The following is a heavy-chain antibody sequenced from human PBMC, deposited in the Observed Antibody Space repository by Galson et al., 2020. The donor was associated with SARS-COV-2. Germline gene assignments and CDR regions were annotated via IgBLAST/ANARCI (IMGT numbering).Heavy chain of an antibody. CDR2: ISGSGGST. CDR1: GFTFSSYA. Sequence: GGSLRLSCAASGFTFSSYAMSWVRQAPGKGLEWVSAISGSGGSTYYADSVKGRFTISRDNSKNTLYLQMNSLRAEDTAVYYCAKDVTAFSWELLWAGPESIFDYWGQGTLVTVSS. V-gene: IGHV3-23*01. CDR3: AKDVTAFSWELLWAGPESIFDY. J-gene: IGHJ4*02. D-gene: IGHD1-26*01.